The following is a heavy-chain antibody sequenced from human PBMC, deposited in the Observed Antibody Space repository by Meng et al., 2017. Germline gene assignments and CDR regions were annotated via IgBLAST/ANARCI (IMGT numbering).Heavy chain of an antibody. CDR2: INPHSGGT. Sequence: QVQLVQHGAEVKRPGASVKVSCKASGYTFTDYYLHWVRQAPGQGLEWRGWINPHSGGTYFAQNFQGRVTLTSDTSISTAYMELSRLRSDDTAMYYCARRVAVAGNTSRVRWFDPWGQGTLVTVSS. V-gene: IGHV1-2*02. J-gene: IGHJ5*02. D-gene: IGHD6-19*01. CDR3: ARRVAVAGNTSRVRWFDP. CDR1: GYTFTDYY.